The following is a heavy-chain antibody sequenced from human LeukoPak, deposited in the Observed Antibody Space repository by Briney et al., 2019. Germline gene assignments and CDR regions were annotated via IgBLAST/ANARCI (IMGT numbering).Heavy chain of an antibody. Sequence: GGSLRLSCAASGFTFSDYYMSWIRQAPGKGLEWVSYISSSGSTIYYADSVKGRFTISRDNAKNSLYLQMNSLGAEDTAVYYCARDQSNDFWSGIMGGGDAFDIWGQGTMVTVSS. CDR1: GFTFSDYY. J-gene: IGHJ3*02. CDR2: ISSSGSTI. CDR3: ARDQSNDFWSGIMGGGDAFDI. V-gene: IGHV3-11*01. D-gene: IGHD3-3*01.